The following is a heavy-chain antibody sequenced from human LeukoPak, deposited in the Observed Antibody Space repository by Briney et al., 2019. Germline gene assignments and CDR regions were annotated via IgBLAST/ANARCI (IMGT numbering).Heavy chain of an antibody. CDR2: IYYSGST. CDR1: GGSISSGGYS. J-gene: IGHJ4*02. Sequence: PSETLSLTCAVSGGSISSGGYSWSWIRQPPGKGLEWLGYIYYSGSTNYNPSLKSRVTKSVDTSKNQFSLKLSSVTAADTAVYYCASAAATVTNLYFDYWGQGTLVTVSS. D-gene: IGHD4-17*01. V-gene: IGHV4-61*08. CDR3: ASAAATVTNLYFDY.